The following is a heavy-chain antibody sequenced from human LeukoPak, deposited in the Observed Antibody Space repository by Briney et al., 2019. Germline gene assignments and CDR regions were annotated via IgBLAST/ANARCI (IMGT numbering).Heavy chain of an antibody. CDR1: GFTFTCYA. Sequence: PGGSLRLSCGASGFTFTCYAMAWVRRAPGKGLGWVSTISDTGGATYYADSVKGRSTISRDNPKSTLWLQMNSLRAEDTAVYYCATEHSYYDGSASCLDYWGHGTLVTVSS. V-gene: IGHV3-23*01. D-gene: IGHD3-22*01. CDR3: ATEHSYYDGSASCLDY. CDR2: ISDTGGAT. J-gene: IGHJ4*01.